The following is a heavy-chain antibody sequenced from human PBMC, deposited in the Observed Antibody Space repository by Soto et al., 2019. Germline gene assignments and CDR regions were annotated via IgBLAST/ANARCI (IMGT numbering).Heavy chain of an antibody. V-gene: IGHV3-66*01. CDR2: IYSGGST. D-gene: IGHD1-20*01. CDR3: ARDPVSINYYAMDV. J-gene: IGHJ6*02. CDR1: GFTVSSNY. Sequence: LRLSCAASGFTVSSNYMSWVRQAPGKGLEWVSVIYSGGSTYYADSVKGRFTISRDNSKNTVYLQMNSLRVEDTAVYYCARDPVSINYYAMDVWGLGTTVTVSS.